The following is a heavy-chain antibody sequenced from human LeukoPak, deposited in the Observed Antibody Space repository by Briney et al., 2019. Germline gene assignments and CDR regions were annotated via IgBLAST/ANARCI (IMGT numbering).Heavy chain of an antibody. CDR2: IYYSGST. J-gene: IGHJ4*02. Sequence: SETLSLTCTVSGGSISSSSYYWGWIRQPPGKGLEWIGSIYYSGSTYYNPSLKGRVTISVDTSKNQFSLKLSSVTAADTAVYYCARAPVLRYFDWLTYFDYWGQGTLVTVSS. V-gene: IGHV4-39*07. CDR3: ARAPVLRYFDWLTYFDY. CDR1: GGSISSSSYY. D-gene: IGHD3-9*01.